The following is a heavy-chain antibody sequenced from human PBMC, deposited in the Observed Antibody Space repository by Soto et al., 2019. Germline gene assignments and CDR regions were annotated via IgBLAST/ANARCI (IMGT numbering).Heavy chain of an antibody. Sequence: ASVKVSCKASGYTFTSYYMHWVRQAPGQGLGWMGIINPSGGSTSYAQKFQGRVTMTRDTSTSTVYMELSSLRSEDTAVYYCAGYSSGWYGMDVWGQGTTVTVYS. CDR1: GYTFTSYY. V-gene: IGHV1-46*01. CDR2: INPSGGST. J-gene: IGHJ6*02. CDR3: AGYSSGWYGMDV. D-gene: IGHD6-19*01.